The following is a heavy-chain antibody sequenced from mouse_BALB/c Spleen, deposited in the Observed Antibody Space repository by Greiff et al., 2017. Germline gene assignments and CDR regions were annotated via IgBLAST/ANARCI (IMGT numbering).Heavy chain of an antibody. Sequence: EVKLQESGGDLVKPGGSLKLSCAASGFTFSSYGMSWVRQTPDKRLEWVATISSGGSYTYYPDSVKGRFTISRDNAKNTLYLQMSSLKSEDTAMYYCARLPSMDDWGQGTSVTVSS. CDR2: ISSGGSYT. CDR1: GFTFSSYG. V-gene: IGHV5-6*01. CDR3: ARLPSMDD. J-gene: IGHJ4*01.